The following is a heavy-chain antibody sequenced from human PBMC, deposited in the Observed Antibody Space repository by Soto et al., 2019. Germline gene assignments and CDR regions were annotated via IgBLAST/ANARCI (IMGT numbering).Heavy chain of an antibody. Sequence: SVKVSCKASGYTFTGYYMHWVRQAPGQRLEWMGWINAGNGNTKYSQKFQGRVTITRDTSATTTYMELSSLRSEDTAVYYCARHDCISSSCYYYYYYVMDVWGQGTTVTVSS. CDR2: INAGNGNT. CDR3: ARHDCISSSCYYYYYYVMDV. CDR1: GYTFTGYY. D-gene: IGHD2-2*01. J-gene: IGHJ6*02. V-gene: IGHV1-3*01.